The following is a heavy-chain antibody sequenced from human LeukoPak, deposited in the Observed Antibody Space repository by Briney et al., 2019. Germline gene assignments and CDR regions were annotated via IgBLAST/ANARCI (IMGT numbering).Heavy chain of an antibody. D-gene: IGHD3-22*01. CDR3: AKGGDSSGYYFFDY. Sequence: SETLSFTCTVSGGSISSYYWSWIRQPPGKGLEWIGYIYYSGSTNYNPSLKSRVTISVDTSKNQFSLKLSSVTAADTAVYYCAKGGDSSGYYFFDYWGQGTLVTVSS. CDR1: GGSISSYY. CDR2: IYYSGST. V-gene: IGHV4-59*08. J-gene: IGHJ4*02.